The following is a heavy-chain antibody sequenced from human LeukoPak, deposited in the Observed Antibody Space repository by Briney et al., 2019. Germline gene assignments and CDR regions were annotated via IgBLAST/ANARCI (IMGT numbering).Heavy chain of an antibody. V-gene: IGHV3-30*02. CDR2: IRYDGSNK. CDR3: AKDPYEFGELVSNWFDP. CDR1: GFTFSSYG. J-gene: IGHJ5*02. Sequence: GGSLRLSCAASGFTFSSYGMHWVRQAPGKGLEWVAFIRYDGSNKYYADSVKGRFTISRDNSKNTLYLQMNSLRAEDTAVYYCAKDPYEFGELVSNWFDPWGQGTLVTVSS. D-gene: IGHD3-10*01.